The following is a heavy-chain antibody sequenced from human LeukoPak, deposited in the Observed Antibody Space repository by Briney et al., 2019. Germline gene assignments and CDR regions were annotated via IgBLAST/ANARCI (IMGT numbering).Heavy chain of an antibody. V-gene: IGHV3-33*06. CDR1: GFTFNTHG. CDR3: AKDTAVQFLEPAF. D-gene: IGHD3-3*01. Sequence: GGSLRLSCAASGFTFNTHGMHWVRQAPGKGLEWVAAIWFDGSVKHYTDAVKGRFTISRDNSLNTLYPHMNRLRVQDTAIYYCAKDTAVQFLEPAFWGQGTLVTVSS. J-gene: IGHJ4*02. CDR2: IWFDGSVK.